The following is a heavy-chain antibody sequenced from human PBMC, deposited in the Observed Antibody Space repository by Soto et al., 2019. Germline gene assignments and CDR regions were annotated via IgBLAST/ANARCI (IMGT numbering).Heavy chain of an antibody. J-gene: IGHJ5*02. CDR2: MYFGGSF. CDR3: ARSYYDSLGFTVGP. CDR1: GDSVSSGY. Sequence: QMQLQESGPTLVKPSETLSLICNVSGDSVSSGYWSWIRQPPGKGLEWIGFMYFGGSFNYNPSLAGRVPLSVETSKNQFSMKMPSVTAADTAVYYCARSYYDSLGFTVGPWGQGTLVTVSS. D-gene: IGHD3-22*01. V-gene: IGHV4-59*02.